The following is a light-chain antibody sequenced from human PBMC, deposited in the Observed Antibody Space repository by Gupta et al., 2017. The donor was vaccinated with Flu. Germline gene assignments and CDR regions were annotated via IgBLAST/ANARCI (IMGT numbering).Light chain of an antibody. CDR2: VNSDGSH. V-gene: IGLV4-69*01. CDR1: PGHSSYA. J-gene: IGLJ3*02. Sequence: SLSPGASVSLSCTLSPGHSSYATAWLQQQPEKGPRYLMKVNSDGSHKKGVGIPDRFSGSSSGAELYLTIPSLQAEDESDYYCQTWVTGVRVFGGGTKLTVL. CDR3: QTWVTGVRV.